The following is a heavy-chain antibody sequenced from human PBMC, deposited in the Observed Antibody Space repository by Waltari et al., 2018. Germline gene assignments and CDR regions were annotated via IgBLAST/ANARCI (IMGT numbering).Heavy chain of an antibody. J-gene: IGHJ5*02. CDR3: TRDLYGSGGDWFDP. CDR1: GCGFSDYD. CDR2: IGGTHSNI. V-gene: IGHV3-21*03. Sequence: EVRLAESGGGLVKPGGSLRLSCTASGCGFSDYDVNWVRQAPGTGLEWVSSIGGTHSNIFYADSVKGRFTVSRDNAKNSLYLQMDNLRAEDSGLYFCTRDLYGSGGDWFDPWGQGTLVTVSS. D-gene: IGHD3-10*01.